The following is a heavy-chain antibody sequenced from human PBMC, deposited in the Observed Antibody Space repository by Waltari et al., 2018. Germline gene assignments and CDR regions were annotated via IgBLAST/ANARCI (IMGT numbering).Heavy chain of an antibody. D-gene: IGHD6-6*01. CDR1: GFTFSSYW. CDR3: ARDLVSSSYFFDY. V-gene: IGHV3-7*01. CDR2: IKQDGSEK. J-gene: IGHJ4*02. Sequence: EVQLVESGGGLVQPGGSLRLSCAASGFTFSSYWMSWVRQAPGKGLEWVANIKQDGSEKYYVDSAKGRFTISRDNAKNSLYLQMNSLRAEDTAVYYCARDLVSSSYFFDYWGQGTLVTVSS.